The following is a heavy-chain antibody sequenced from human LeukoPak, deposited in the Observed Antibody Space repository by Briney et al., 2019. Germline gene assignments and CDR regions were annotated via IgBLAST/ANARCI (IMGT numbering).Heavy chain of an antibody. Sequence: SETLSLTCTVSGGSISSSSYYWGWIRQPPGKGLEWIGSIYYSGSTYYNPSLKSRVTISVDTSKNQFSLKLSSVTAADTAVYYCARRQDLITIFGVVMETFDYWGQGTLVTVSS. D-gene: IGHD3-3*01. J-gene: IGHJ4*02. CDR1: GGSISSSSYY. V-gene: IGHV4-39*01. CDR3: ARRQDLITIFGVVMETFDY. CDR2: IYYSGST.